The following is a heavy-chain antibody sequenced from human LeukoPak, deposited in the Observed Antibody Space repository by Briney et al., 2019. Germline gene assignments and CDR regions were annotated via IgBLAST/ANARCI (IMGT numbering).Heavy chain of an antibody. CDR3: ARGGYSHAVPLLY. CDR2: IYHSGST. V-gene: IGHV4-38-2*01. Sequence: PSETLSLTCAISGYSISSGYYWGWIRQPPGKGLEWIGSIYHSGSTYYNPSLKSRVTISVDTSKNQFSLKLSSVTAADTAVYYCARGGYSHAVPLLYWGQGTLVTVSS. D-gene: IGHD5-18*01. CDR1: GYSISSGYY. J-gene: IGHJ4*02.